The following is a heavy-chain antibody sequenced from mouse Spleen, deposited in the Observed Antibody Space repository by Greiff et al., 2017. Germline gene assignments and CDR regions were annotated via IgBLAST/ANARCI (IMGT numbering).Heavy chain of an antibody. Sequence: VQLQQPGAELVRPGTSVKLSCKASGYTFTSYWMHWVKQRPGQGLEWIGVIDPSDSYTNYNQKFKGKATLTVDTSSSTAYMQLSSLTSEDSAVYYCAHGNHYYAMDYWGQGTSVTVSS. V-gene: IGHV1-59*01. D-gene: IGHD2-1*01. CDR2: IDPSDSYT. CDR1: GYTFTSYW. CDR3: AHGNHYYAMDY. J-gene: IGHJ4*01.